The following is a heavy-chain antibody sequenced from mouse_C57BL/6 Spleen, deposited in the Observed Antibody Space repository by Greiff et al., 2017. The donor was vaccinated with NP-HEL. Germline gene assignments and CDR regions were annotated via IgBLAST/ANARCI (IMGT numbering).Heavy chain of an antibody. V-gene: IGHV1-80*01. D-gene: IGHD1-1*01. CDR1: GYAFSSYW. CDR3: ARRGGSHAMDY. J-gene: IGHJ4*01. Sequence: QVQLKESGAELVKPGASVKISCKASGYAFSSYWMNWVKQRPGKGLEWIGQIYPGDGDTNYNGKFKGKATLTADKSSSTAYMQLSSLTSEDSAVYFCARRGGSHAMDYWGQGPSVTLSS. CDR2: IYPGDGDT.